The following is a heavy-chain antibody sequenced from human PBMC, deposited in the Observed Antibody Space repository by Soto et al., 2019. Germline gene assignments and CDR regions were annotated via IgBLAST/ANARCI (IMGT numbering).Heavy chain of an antibody. V-gene: IGHV3-23*01. Sequence: GGSLRLSCAASGFTFSSYAMSWVRQAPGKGLEWVSAISDSGISAYYVDSVRGRFTISRDNSKNTLYLQMNSLRAEDTAVYYCAKRVTNSALGTPADYWGQGTLVTVSS. J-gene: IGHJ4*02. D-gene: IGHD6-13*01. CDR3: AKRVTNSALGTPADY. CDR1: GFTFSSYA. CDR2: ISDSGISA.